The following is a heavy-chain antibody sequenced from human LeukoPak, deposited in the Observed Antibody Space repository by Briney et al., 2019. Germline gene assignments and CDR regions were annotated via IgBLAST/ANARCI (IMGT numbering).Heavy chain of an antibody. Sequence: ASVKVSCKASGYTFTAHAVHWVRQPPGLRLEWMGWINVANGDTGYSQKFQDRVTITRDTSASTGYMEMSSLISEDTAVYYCASKPRGESRPFDYWGQGTLVTVSS. V-gene: IGHV1-3*01. CDR3: ASKPRGESRPFDY. CDR2: INVANGDT. D-gene: IGHD3-16*01. J-gene: IGHJ4*02. CDR1: GYTFTAHA.